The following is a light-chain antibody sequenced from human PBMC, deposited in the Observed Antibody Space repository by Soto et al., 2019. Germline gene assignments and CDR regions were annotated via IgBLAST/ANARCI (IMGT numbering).Light chain of an antibody. V-gene: IGKV1-39*01. CDR2: DAS. CDR3: QQSYNTPLP. J-gene: IGKJ1*01. CDR1: QTIGTY. Sequence: IEVTQSPSSLAASLGDRVTITCRASQTIGTYVNWYRQKSGAAPELLIYDASTLQSGVPSRFRGGASGTDFTLTISSLLLDDFATYYCQQSYNTPLPFGQWTKVEIK.